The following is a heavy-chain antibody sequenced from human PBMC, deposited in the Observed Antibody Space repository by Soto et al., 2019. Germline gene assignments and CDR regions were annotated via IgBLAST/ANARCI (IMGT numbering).Heavy chain of an antibody. J-gene: IGHJ6*02. CDR2: IGTAGDT. Sequence: EVQLVESGGGLVQPGGSLRLSCAASGFTFSSYDMHWVRQATGKGLEWVSAIGTAGDTYYPGAVKGRFTISRENAKNSLYLQMNSLRAEDTAVYYCARGFGELALYYSSGMDVWGQGTTVTVSS. D-gene: IGHD3-10*01. CDR1: GFTFSSYD. V-gene: IGHV3-13*01. CDR3: ARGFGELALYYSSGMDV.